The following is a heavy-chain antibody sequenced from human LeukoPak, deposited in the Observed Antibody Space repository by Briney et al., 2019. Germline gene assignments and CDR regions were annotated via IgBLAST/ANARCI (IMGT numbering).Heavy chain of an antibody. CDR1: GGSISSSSYY. CDR3: ASHGELLPDY. V-gene: IGHV4-39*01. D-gene: IGHD3-10*01. Sequence: SETLSLTCTVSGGSISSSSYYWGWVRQPPGKGLEWIGSIYYSGSTYYNPSLKSRVTISVDTSKNQFSLKLSSVTAADTAVYYCASHGELLPDYWGQGTLVTVSS. J-gene: IGHJ4*02. CDR2: IYYSGST.